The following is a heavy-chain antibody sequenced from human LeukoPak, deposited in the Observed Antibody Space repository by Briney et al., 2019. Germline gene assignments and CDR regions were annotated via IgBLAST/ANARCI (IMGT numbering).Heavy chain of an antibody. CDR1: GGSFRGYY. V-gene: IGHV4-34*01. CDR3: ARGATISYYYYYYMDV. Sequence: SETLSLTCAVYGGSFRGYYWSWIRQPPGKGLEWIGEINYSGSTNYNPSLKSRVTISVDTSKNQFSLKLSSVTAADTAVYYCARGATISYYYYYYMDVWGKGTTVTVSS. CDR2: INYSGST. D-gene: IGHD5-12*01. J-gene: IGHJ6*03.